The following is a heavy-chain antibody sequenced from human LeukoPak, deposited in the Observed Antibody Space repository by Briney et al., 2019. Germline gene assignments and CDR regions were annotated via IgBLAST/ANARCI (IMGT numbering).Heavy chain of an antibody. CDR2: ISAYNGNT. CDR1: GYTFTSYG. CDR3: ARLMEYSYGPDDY. D-gene: IGHD5-18*01. Sequence: ASVKVSCKASGYTFTSYGISWVRQAPGQGLEWMGWISAYNGNTNYAQKLQGRVTMTTDTSTSTACMELRSLRSDDTAVYYCARLMEYSYGPDDYWGQGTLVTVSS. J-gene: IGHJ4*02. V-gene: IGHV1-18*01.